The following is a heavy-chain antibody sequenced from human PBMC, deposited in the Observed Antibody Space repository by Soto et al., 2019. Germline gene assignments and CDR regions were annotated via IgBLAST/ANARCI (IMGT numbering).Heavy chain of an antibody. J-gene: IGHJ4*02. CDR3: AADATAWQQMVPSDY. Sequence: SVKVSCNASGFTFTSSAFQWMRQARGQRLEWIGWIAVGSGYTNYAQRFQDRVTLTRDMSTATTYMELSRLTSEDTAIYYCAADATAWQQMVPSDYWGQGTLVTVSS. CDR1: GFTFTSSA. V-gene: IGHV1-58*01. D-gene: IGHD2-8*01. CDR2: IAVGSGYT.